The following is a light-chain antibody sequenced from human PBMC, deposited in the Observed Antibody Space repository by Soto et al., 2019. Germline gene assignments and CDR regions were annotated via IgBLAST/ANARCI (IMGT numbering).Light chain of an antibody. Sequence: DFQMTQSPSTVSASIGDRVTITCRASQTISSWLAWYQQKPGKAPKLLIYDVSTLKSGVPSRFSGSGSGTEFTLTISSLQLDDFATYFCQNYDTYWTFGQGTKVEIK. J-gene: IGKJ1*01. V-gene: IGKV1-5*01. CDR3: QNYDTYWT. CDR1: QTISSW. CDR2: DVS.